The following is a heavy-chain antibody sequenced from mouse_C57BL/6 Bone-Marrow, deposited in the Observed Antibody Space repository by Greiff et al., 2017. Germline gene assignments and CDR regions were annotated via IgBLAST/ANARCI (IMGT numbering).Heavy chain of an antibody. Sequence: DVKLVESGGDLVKPGGSLKLSCAASGFTFSSYGMSWVRQTPDKRLEWVATISSGGSYTYYPDSVKGRFTISRDNAKNTLYLQMSSLKSEDTAMYYCARPDGPWFAYWGQGTLVTVSA. V-gene: IGHV5-6*02. CDR3: ARPDGPWFAY. D-gene: IGHD1-2*01. CDR1: GFTFSSYG. J-gene: IGHJ3*01. CDR2: ISSGGSYT.